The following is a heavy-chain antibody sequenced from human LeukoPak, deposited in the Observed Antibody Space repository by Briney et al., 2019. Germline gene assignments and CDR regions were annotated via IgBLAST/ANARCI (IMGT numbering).Heavy chain of an antibody. D-gene: IGHD3-10*01. CDR1: GGSISSYY. CDR2: IYTSGST. Sequence: SETLSLTCTVSGGSISSYYWSWIRQPPGKGLEWIGRIYTSGSTNYNPSLKSRVTISVDTSKNQFSLKLSSVTAADTAVYYCARGVTMVRGGLDYMDVWGKGTTVTISS. J-gene: IGHJ6*03. V-gene: IGHV4-4*08. CDR3: ARGVTMVRGGLDYMDV.